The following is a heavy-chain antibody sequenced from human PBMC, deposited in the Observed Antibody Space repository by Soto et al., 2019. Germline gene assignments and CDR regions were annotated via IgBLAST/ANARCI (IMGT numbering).Heavy chain of an antibody. D-gene: IGHD6-13*01. CDR1: GGTFSSYA. Sequence: QVQLVQSGAEVKKPGSSVKVSCKASGGTFSSYAIGWVRQAPGQGLEWMGGIIPLFGTANYAQKFQGRATITADESTSTAYMELSNLRSEDRAVYYCARVRTGIAAAGIDYWGQGTLVTVSS. CDR2: IIPLFGTA. J-gene: IGHJ4*02. V-gene: IGHV1-69*01. CDR3: ARVRTGIAAAGIDY.